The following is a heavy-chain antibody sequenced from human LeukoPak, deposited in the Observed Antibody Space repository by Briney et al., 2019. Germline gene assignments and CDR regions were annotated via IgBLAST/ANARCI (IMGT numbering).Heavy chain of an antibody. Sequence: GESLKISCKGSGYIFTSYWIGWVRQMPGKGLEWMGIIYPGDSDTRYSPSFQGQVTISADKSISTAYLQWSSLKASDTAMYYCARHPAYCGGDCYFDIWGQGTMVTVSS. CDR1: GYIFTSYW. CDR3: ARHPAYCGGDCYFDI. CDR2: IYPGDSDT. V-gene: IGHV5-51*01. J-gene: IGHJ3*02. D-gene: IGHD2-21*02.